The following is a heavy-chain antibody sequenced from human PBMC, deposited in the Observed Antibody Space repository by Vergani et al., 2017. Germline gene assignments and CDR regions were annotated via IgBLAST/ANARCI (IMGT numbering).Heavy chain of an antibody. Sequence: QVQLVESGGGVVQPGRSLRLSCAASGFTFSSYGMHWVRQAPGKGLEWVAVISYDGSNKYYADSVKGRFTISGDNSKNTLYLQMNSMRAEDTAVYYCAKELFRDDRYFGAFDIWGQGTMVTVSS. V-gene: IGHV3-30*18. CDR2: ISYDGSNK. CDR3: AKELFRDDRYFGAFDI. CDR1: GFTFSSYG. J-gene: IGHJ3*02. D-gene: IGHD3-9*01.